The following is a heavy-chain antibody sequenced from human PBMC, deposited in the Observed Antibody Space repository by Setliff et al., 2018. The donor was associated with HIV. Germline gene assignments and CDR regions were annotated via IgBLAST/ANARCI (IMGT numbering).Heavy chain of an antibody. Sequence: PGGSLRLSCAATGFTFSSYVLHWVRQAPGKGLEWVAVMSTGGGIKICADSVKGRFTISRDNSRNTLFLQMNNLRPEDTATYYCVSDPIEGFPDYFDYWGQGALVTVSS. J-gene: IGHJ4*02. CDR2: MSTGGGIK. CDR3: VSDPIEGFPDYFDY. CDR1: GFTFSSYV. V-gene: IGHV3-30-3*01. D-gene: IGHD1-26*01.